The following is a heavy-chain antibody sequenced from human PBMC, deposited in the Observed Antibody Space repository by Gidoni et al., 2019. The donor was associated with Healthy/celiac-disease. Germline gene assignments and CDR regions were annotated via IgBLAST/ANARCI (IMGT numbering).Heavy chain of an antibody. Sequence: QVQLVESGGGVVQPGRSLRLSCPASGFTFSSYGMHWVRQAPGKGLEWVAVISYDGSNKYYADSVKGRFTISRDNSKNTLYLQMNSLRAEDTAVYYCALYGSGEFDYWGQGTLVTVSS. D-gene: IGHD3-10*01. CDR1: GFTFSSYG. CDR2: ISYDGSNK. J-gene: IGHJ4*02. V-gene: IGHV3-30*03. CDR3: ALYGSGEFDY.